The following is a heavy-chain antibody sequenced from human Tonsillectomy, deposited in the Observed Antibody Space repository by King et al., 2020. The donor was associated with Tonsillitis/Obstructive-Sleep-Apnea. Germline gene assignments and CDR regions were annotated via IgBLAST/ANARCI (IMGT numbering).Heavy chain of an antibody. CDR1: GFTFSSYG. Sequence: QLVQSGGGVVQPGRSLRLSCAASGFTFSSYGMHWVRQAPGKGLEWVAVIWYDGSNKYYADSVKGRFTISRDNSKNTLYLQMNSLRAEDTAVYYCARVVSGRVVGGYYMDVWGKGTTVTVSS. D-gene: IGHD2-15*01. CDR2: IWYDGSNK. CDR3: ARVVSGRVVGGYYMDV. J-gene: IGHJ6*03. V-gene: IGHV3-33*01.